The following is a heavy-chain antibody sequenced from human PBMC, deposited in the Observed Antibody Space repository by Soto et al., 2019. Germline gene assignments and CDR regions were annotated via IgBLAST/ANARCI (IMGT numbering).Heavy chain of an antibody. J-gene: IGHJ5*02. CDR2: ISSNSAYI. Sequence: GGSLRLSCAASGFTFRSFTMNWVRQAPGKGLAWVSTISSNSAYIYYTDALRGRFTISRDNAKNSLHLQMNSLRAEDTAVYYCTRDASRDSSARGWFDPWGPGTLVTVSS. CDR3: TRDASRDSSARGWFDP. D-gene: IGHD6-13*01. CDR1: GFTFRSFT. V-gene: IGHV3-21*01.